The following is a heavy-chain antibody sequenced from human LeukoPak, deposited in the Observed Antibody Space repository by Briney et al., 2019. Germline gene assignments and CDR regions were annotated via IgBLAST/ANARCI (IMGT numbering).Heavy chain of an antibody. Sequence: GASVKVSCKASGYTFTSYGISWVRQAPGQGLEWMGWISAYNGNTNYAQKLQGRVTMTTDTSTSTAYMELRSLRSDDTAVYYCARRYCSSTSSYDAFDIWGQGTMVTVSS. J-gene: IGHJ3*02. V-gene: IGHV1-18*01. CDR3: ARRYCSSTSSYDAFDI. D-gene: IGHD2-2*01. CDR2: ISAYNGNT. CDR1: GYTFTSYG.